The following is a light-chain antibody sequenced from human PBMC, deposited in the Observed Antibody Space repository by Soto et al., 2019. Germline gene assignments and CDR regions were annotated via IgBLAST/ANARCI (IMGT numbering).Light chain of an antibody. J-gene: IGKJ1*01. CDR3: QQSSDWPRT. CDR2: RAS. V-gene: IGKV3-15*01. Sequence: EIVMTQSLATLSVSPGERATLSCRASQSVSNRLAWYQQRPGQAPRLLIYRASARATGIPARFSGSGSGTEFTLTISSLQSEDFAIYYCQQSSDWPRTFGQGTKVEIK. CDR1: QSVSNR.